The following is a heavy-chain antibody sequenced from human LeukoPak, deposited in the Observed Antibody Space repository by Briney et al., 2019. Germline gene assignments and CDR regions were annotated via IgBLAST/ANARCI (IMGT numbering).Heavy chain of an antibody. J-gene: IGHJ4*02. CDR1: EFTFSSYA. CDR2: ISNSGGRT. D-gene: IGHD4-23*01. Sequence: GGSLRLSCAASEFTFSSYAMSWVRQAPGKGLEWVSSISNSGGRTFYTDSVKGRFTISRDNSKITLYLQMNSLRVEDTAVYYCARGRPHGNDYWGQGTLVTVSS. V-gene: IGHV3-23*01. CDR3: ARGRPHGNDY.